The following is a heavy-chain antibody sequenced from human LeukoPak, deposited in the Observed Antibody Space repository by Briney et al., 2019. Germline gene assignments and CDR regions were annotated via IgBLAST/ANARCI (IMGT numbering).Heavy chain of an antibody. V-gene: IGHV3-7*01. J-gene: IGHJ4*02. CDR3: ARISCSRSSCYGVYDY. CDR2: IRQDGGEK. CDR1: GFTFSDYW. D-gene: IGHD2-15*01. Sequence: GGSLRLSCAASGFTFSDYWMTWVRQAPGKGLEWVANIRQDGGEKYHVDSVKGRFTISRDNAKNSVYLQMNSLRAEATAVYYCARISCSRSSCYGVYDYWGQGSLVTVFS.